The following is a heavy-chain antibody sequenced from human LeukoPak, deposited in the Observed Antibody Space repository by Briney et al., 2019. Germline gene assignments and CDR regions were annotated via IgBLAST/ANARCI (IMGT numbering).Heavy chain of an antibody. CDR3: ANWPRRLGVDY. D-gene: IGHD5-12*01. V-gene: IGHV3-23*01. J-gene: IGHJ4*02. Sequence: GGSLRLSCAASGFNFSSYAMSWVRQAPGKGLEWVSAISGSGGSTYYADSVKGRFTISRDNSKNSLYLQMNSLRAEDTAVYYCANWPRRLGVDYWGQGTLVTVSS. CDR2: ISGSGGST. CDR1: GFNFSSYA.